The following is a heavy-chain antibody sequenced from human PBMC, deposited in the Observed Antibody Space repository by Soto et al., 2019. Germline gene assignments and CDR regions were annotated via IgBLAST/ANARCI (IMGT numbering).Heavy chain of an antibody. CDR2: INYGGKT. CDR1: GGSITSDAYQ. D-gene: IGHD2-15*01. V-gene: IGHV4-39*01. Sequence: QVQLQESGPGLVKPSETLSLTCTVSGGSITSDAYQWGWIRQPPGKGLEWIGSINYGGKTYFNPSLKRRVTISVDTSKNQISLNLNSVPAADMAVYYCAKHGQVLAAAVYWGQGTLVTVSS. CDR3: AKHGQVLAAAVY. J-gene: IGHJ4*02.